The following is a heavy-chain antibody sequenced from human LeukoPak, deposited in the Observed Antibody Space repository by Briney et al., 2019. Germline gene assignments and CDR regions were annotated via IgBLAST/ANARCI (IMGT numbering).Heavy chain of an antibody. V-gene: IGHV3-48*04. J-gene: IGHJ6*03. CDR2: ISSSSSTI. CDR3: AKDLTEIAVAGHKLIYYYYYMDV. CDR1: GLTFSSYS. Sequence: GGSLRLSCAASGLTFSSYSMNWVRQAPGKGLEWVSYISSSSSTIYYADSVKGRFTISRDNAKNSLYLQMNSLRAEDTAVYYCAKDLTEIAVAGHKLIYYYYYMDVWGKGTTVTVSS. D-gene: IGHD6-19*01.